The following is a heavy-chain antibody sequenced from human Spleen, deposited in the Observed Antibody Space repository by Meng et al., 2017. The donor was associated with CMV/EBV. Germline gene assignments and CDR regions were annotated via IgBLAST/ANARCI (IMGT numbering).Heavy chain of an antibody. V-gene: IGHV1-2*02. D-gene: IGHD3-22*01. CDR1: GYTFTGYY. CDR2: TNPNSGGT. J-gene: IGHJ4*02. Sequence: KASGYTFTGYYMHWVRQAPGQGLEWMGWTNPNSGGTILAQKFQGRVTMTSDTSISTTYMELNRLRSDDTAVYYCARARYDSSGYLFDLWGQGSLVTVSS. CDR3: ARARYDSSGYLFDL.